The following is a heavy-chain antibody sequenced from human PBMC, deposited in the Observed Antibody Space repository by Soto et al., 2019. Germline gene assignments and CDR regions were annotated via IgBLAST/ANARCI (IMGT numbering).Heavy chain of an antibody. J-gene: IGHJ4*02. D-gene: IGHD6-19*01. CDR2: IYYSGST. Sequence: SETLSLTCTVSGGSISSYYWSWIRQPPGKGLEWIGYIYYSGSTNYNPSLKSRVTISVDTSKNQFSLKLSSVTAADTAVYYCARYSSGWYGYWGQGTLVTVSS. CDR1: GGSISSYY. CDR3: ARYSSGWYGY. V-gene: IGHV4-59*08.